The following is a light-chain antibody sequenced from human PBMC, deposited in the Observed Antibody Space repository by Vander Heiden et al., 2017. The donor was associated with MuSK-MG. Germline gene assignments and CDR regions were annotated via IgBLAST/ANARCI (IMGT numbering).Light chain of an antibody. J-gene: IGKJ4*01. Sequence: DIQLTQSPSFLSASVEDRVTVTCRASQGISDYLAWFQQEPGKAPKLLIYAASTLKSGVPSRFSGSGSGTEFTLTISSLLPEDFATYYCQQLNIFPLTFGGGTKVEIK. CDR1: QGISDY. CDR3: QQLNIFPLT. CDR2: AAS. V-gene: IGKV1-9*01.